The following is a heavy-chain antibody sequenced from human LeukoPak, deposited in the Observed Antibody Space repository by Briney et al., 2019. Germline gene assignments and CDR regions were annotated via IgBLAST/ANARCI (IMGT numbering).Heavy chain of an antibody. J-gene: IGHJ4*02. CDR1: GFIFTNYF. CDR3: ATDRGWRTSGYYLCYFEY. CDR2: IKHDGSEK. Sequence: GGSLRLSCAASGFIFTNYFMSWVRQAPGKGLEWVASIKHDGSEKYYVDSVRGRFTISRDNTMNSLYLQMSSLRAEDTAVYYCATDRGWRTSGYYLCYFEYWGQGTLVTYSS. V-gene: IGHV3-7*01. D-gene: IGHD3-3*01.